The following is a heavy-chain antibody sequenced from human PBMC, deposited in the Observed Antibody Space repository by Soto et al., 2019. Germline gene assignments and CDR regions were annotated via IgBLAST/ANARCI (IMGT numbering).Heavy chain of an antibody. CDR2: ISSSGSYT. J-gene: IGHJ4*02. CDR3: ARDRYYDSSGYYFY. V-gene: IGHV3-11*06. Sequence: GGSLRLSCAASGFTFSDYYMSWIRQAPGKGLEWVSYISSSGSYTNYADSVKGRFTISRDNAKNSLYLQMNSLRAEDTAVYYCARDRYYDSSGYYFYWGQGTLVTVSS. D-gene: IGHD3-22*01. CDR1: GFTFSDYY.